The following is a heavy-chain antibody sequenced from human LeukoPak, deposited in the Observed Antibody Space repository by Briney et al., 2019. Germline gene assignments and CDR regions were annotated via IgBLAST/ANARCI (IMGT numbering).Heavy chain of an antibody. V-gene: IGHV3-23*01. Sequence: GGSLRLSCAASGFTFSSYAMSWVRQAPGKGLEWISAISGSGGSTYYADSVKGRFTISRDNSKNTLYLQMNSLRAEDTAVYYCARVLAVAGPFDYWGQGTLVTVSS. CDR2: ISGSGGST. CDR3: ARVLAVAGPFDY. CDR1: GFTFSSYA. J-gene: IGHJ4*02. D-gene: IGHD6-19*01.